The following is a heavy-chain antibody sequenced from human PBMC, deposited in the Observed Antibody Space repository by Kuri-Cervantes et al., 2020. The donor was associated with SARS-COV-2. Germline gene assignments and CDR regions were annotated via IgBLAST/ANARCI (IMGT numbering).Heavy chain of an antibody. J-gene: IGHJ1*01. Sequence: GGSLRLSCAASGFTVSSSYAMSWVRQAPGKGLEWVSAISGSGGSTYYADSVKGRFTISRDNSKNTLYLQMNTLKTEDTAVFYCARDASYSGTYGSFQHWGQGTLVTVSS. D-gene: IGHD1-26*01. V-gene: IGHV3-23*01. CDR2: ISGSGGST. CDR1: GFTVSSSYA. CDR3: ARDASYSGTYGSFQH.